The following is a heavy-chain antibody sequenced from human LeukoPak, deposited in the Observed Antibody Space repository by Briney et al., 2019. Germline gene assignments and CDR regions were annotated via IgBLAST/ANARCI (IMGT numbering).Heavy chain of an antibody. CDR2: IDHTGST. Sequence: SETLSLTCTVTGGSISSYYWSWIRQPPGKGLEWIGYIDHTGSTNYNPSLNSRDTISRDTSKNHFSLELSSVTAADTAVYFCARGRVSSSSWSSTYYYYFYMDVWGKGTTVTVSS. J-gene: IGHJ6*03. CDR3: ARGRVSSSSWSSTYYYYFYMDV. D-gene: IGHD6-13*01. V-gene: IGHV4-59*01. CDR1: GGSISSYY.